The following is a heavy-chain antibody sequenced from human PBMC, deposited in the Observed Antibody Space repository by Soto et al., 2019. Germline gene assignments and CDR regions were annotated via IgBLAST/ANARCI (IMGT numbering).Heavy chain of an antibody. CDR1: GYTFTSYA. V-gene: IGHV1-3*01. Sequence: ASVKVSCKASGYTFTSYAMHWVRQAPGQRLEWMGWINAGNGNTKYSQKFQGRVTITRDTSASTDYMELSSLRSEDTAVYYCARDPKIKVVGYMDVWGKGTTVTVSS. J-gene: IGHJ6*03. D-gene: IGHD2-15*01. CDR2: INAGNGNT. CDR3: ARDPKIKVVGYMDV.